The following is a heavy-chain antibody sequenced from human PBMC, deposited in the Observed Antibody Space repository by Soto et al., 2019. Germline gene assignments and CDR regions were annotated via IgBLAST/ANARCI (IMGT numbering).Heavy chain of an antibody. D-gene: IGHD4-17*01. V-gene: IGHV1-2*02. CDR2: INPNSGCT. Sequence: ALVKGSRKTAGYSFTGDYRDWVRQAPGQGLEWMGCINPNSGCTNYAQKFQGRVTMTRDTSISTAYMELRRLRSDDTAVYYCASNDPTATRHRVTTVTTYYSGMDVWGQGTTVTVSS. CDR1: GYSFTGDY. J-gene: IGHJ6*02. CDR3: ASNDPTATRHRVTTVTTYYSGMDV.